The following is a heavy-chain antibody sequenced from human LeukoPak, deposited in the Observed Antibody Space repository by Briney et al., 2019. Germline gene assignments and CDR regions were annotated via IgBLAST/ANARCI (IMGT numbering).Heavy chain of an antibody. CDR1: GGSISSRSYY. J-gene: IGHJ5*02. V-gene: IGHV4-39*07. Sequence: SGTLSLTCTVSGGSISSRSYYWGWIRQPPGKGLEWIGSIYYSGSINYNPSLKSRVSISVDKSKNQFSLKLSSVTAADTAVYYCARGIPVLGATGDAWFDPWGQGTLVTVSS. CDR2: IYYSGSI. CDR3: ARGIPVLGATGDAWFDP. D-gene: IGHD7-27*01.